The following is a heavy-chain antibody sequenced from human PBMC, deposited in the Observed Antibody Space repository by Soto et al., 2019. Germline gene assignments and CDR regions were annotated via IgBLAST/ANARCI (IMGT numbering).Heavy chain of an antibody. CDR1: GGSISSVGHY. J-gene: IGHJ6*02. V-gene: IGHV4-31*11. Sequence: PXETLSLTCAVSGGSISSVGHYWTWIRQQPGKGLEWIGYIYYSGSTDYNPSLKSRVTISVDRSKNQFSLNLSSVTAADTAIYYCARESGGYDSSTRYGLDVWGQGTTVTSP. CDR2: IYYSGST. CDR3: ARESGGYDSSTRYGLDV. D-gene: IGHD6-25*01.